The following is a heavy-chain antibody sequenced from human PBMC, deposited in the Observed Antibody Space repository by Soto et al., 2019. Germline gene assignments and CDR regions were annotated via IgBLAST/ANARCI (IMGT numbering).Heavy chain of an antibody. J-gene: IGHJ4*02. CDR1: GGSVSNGGYY. Sequence: QVQLQESGPGLVKPSETLSLTCSVSGGSVSNGGYYWSWIRQPPGKGLEWIGCIYYSGSTDYNPSLKSRVTMSLDKSKNQFSLKLNSVTAADTAVYFCARAGSYRYFDYWGQGTLVTVSS. CDR2: IYYSGST. D-gene: IGHD3-10*01. V-gene: IGHV4-61*08. CDR3: ARAGSYRYFDY.